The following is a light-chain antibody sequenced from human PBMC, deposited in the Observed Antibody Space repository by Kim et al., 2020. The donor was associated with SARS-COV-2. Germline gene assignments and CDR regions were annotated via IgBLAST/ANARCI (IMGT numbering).Light chain of an antibody. CDR1: QDIANS. CDR2: AAS. V-gene: IGKV1-27*01. J-gene: IGKJ1*01. CDR3: QKYDTAPWT. Sequence: ASVGDRVTITCRASQDIANSLAWYQQKPGKVPQVLIYAASTLQSGVPSRFSGSGSGTEFTLTIGSLQTEDVATYYCQKYDTAPWTFGPGTKVDIK.